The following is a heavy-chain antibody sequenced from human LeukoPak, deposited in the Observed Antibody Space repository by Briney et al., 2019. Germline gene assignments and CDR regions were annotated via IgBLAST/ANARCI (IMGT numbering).Heavy chain of an antibody. Sequence: GGSLRLSCAASGFTVSSNYMSWVRQAPGKGLEWVSAISGSGATTYYTDSAKGRFTISRDNSKITLYMQMDSLRAEDTAMYYCAKAPNSGGNCYDASDVWGQGTMVTVSS. D-gene: IGHD2-15*01. CDR2: ISGSGATT. V-gene: IGHV3-23*01. CDR1: GFTVSSNY. J-gene: IGHJ3*01. CDR3: AKAPNSGGNCYDASDV.